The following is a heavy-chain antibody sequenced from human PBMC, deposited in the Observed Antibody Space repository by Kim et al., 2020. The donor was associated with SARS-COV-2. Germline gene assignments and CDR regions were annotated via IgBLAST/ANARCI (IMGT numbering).Heavy chain of an antibody. D-gene: IGHD3-10*01. J-gene: IGHJ4*02. V-gene: IGHV3-49*02. CDR3: TRDRGVPDY. CDR2: GTT. Sequence: GTTEYAASVKGRLTLSRDDSKSIAYLQMNSLKTEDTAVYYCTRDRGVPDYWGQGTLVTVSS.